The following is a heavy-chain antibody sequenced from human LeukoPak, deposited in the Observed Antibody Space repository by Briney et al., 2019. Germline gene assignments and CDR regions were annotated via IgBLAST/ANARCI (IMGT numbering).Heavy chain of an antibody. J-gene: IGHJ5*02. CDR1: GGSISSSAYH. Sequence: SETLSLTCTVFGGSISSSAYHWGWIRQPPGKGLEWIATIYYSGTTYYNPSLQSRVTISVDTSKNHFSLKMTSVTAADTALYCCSRLVVAGLSVDLWGQGTLVTVSS. CDR3: SRLVVAGLSVDL. D-gene: IGHD6-19*01. V-gene: IGHV4-39*02. CDR2: IYYSGTT.